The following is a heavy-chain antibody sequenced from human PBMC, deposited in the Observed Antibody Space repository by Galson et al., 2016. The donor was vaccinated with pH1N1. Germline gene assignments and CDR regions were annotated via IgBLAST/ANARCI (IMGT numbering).Heavy chain of an antibody. CDR3: AKDHCSHGDTNCFYFDL. CDR2: ITWNSHVI. CDR1: GFTFDAFA. V-gene: IGHV3-9*01. Sequence: SLRLPCAASGFTFDAFAMHWVRQVPGEGLEWVSVITWNSHVIDYADSVKGRFTISRDNARNSLYLQMNNLRPEDSAFYFCAKDHCSHGDTNCFYFDLWGRGTLVTVSS. D-gene: IGHD4-17*01. J-gene: IGHJ2*01.